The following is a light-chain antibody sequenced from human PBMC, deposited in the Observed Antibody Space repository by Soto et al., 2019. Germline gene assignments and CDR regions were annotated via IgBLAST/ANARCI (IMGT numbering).Light chain of an antibody. J-gene: IGLJ2*01. V-gene: IGLV1-40*01. Sequence: QSVLTQPPSMSGAPGQRVTISCTGNSSNIGAGYDVHWYQQLPGTAPKLLIYITNNRPSGVPDRFSGSKSGTSASLAITGLQAEDEADYYCQSYDSTLSGSIFGGATKLTVL. CDR1: SSNIGAGYD. CDR2: ITN. CDR3: QSYDSTLSGSI.